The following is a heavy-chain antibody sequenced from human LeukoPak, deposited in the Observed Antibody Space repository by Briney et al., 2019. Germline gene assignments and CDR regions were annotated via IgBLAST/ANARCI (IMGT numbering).Heavy chain of an antibody. CDR2: IIPILGIA. Sequence: ASVKVSCKASGGTFSSYAISWVRQAPGQGLEWMGRIIPILGIANYAQKFQGRVTITADKSTSTAYMELSSLRSEDTAVYYCATYYYDSSGTYYFDHWGQGTLVTVSS. J-gene: IGHJ4*02. V-gene: IGHV1-69*04. D-gene: IGHD3-22*01. CDR1: GGTFSSYA. CDR3: ATYYYDSSGTYYFDH.